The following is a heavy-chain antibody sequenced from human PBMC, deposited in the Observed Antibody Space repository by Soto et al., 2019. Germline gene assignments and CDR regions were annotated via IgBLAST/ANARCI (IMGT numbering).Heavy chain of an antibody. CDR2: IYYSGGT. Sequence: ASETLSLTCTVSGGSISSYYWSWIRQPPGKGLEWIGYIYYSGGTNYNPSLKSRVTISVDTSKNQFSLKLSSVTAADTAVYYCARHPDYDILTGFDYWGQGTLVTVSS. J-gene: IGHJ4*02. CDR1: GGSISSYY. V-gene: IGHV4-59*08. CDR3: ARHPDYDILTGFDY. D-gene: IGHD3-9*01.